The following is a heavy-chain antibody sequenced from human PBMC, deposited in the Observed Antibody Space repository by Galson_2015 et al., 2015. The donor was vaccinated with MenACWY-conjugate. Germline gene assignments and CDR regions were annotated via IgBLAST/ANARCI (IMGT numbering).Heavy chain of an antibody. CDR3: ARGGSGTTSSARFSL. Sequence: ETLSLTCTVSGGSISSSNYYWGWIRQPPGKGLEWIGSIYYSGSIHYKPSLKRRVTISVDTSKNQFSLKLRSVTAADTAVYYCARGGSGTTSSARFSLWGQGTLVTVSS. V-gene: IGHV4-39*07. CDR2: IYYSGSI. D-gene: IGHD1-1*01. CDR1: GGSISSSNYY. J-gene: IGHJ4*02.